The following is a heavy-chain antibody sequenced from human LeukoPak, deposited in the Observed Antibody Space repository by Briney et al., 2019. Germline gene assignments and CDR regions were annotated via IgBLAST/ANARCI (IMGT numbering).Heavy chain of an antibody. Sequence: GGSLRLSCAASGFTFGSYSMNWVRQAPGKGLEWISYISSSSSSIYYADSVKGRFTISRDNAKNSLYLQLNSLRAEDTAVYYCARRDYGGKQNWFDPWGQGTLVTVSS. CDR1: GFTFGSYS. V-gene: IGHV3-48*04. CDR2: ISSSSSSI. J-gene: IGHJ5*02. CDR3: ARRDYGGKQNWFDP. D-gene: IGHD4-23*01.